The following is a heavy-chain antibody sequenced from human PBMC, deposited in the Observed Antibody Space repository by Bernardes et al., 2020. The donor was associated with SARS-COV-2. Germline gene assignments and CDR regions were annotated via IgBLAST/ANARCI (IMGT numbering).Heavy chain of an antibody. CDR2: IDSDGSST. CDR1: GFTFSRYW. V-gene: IGHV3-74*01. CDR3: TREHSDISASYSGSGDFQR. D-gene: IGHD3-10*01. Sequence: GGSLRLSCAASGFTFSRYWMHWVRKAPGKGLVWVSRIDSDGSSTTYADAVKGRFTMSRDNAKNTLYLQMNSLTAEDTAVYYCTREHSDISASYSGSGDFQRWGQGTLVTVSS. J-gene: IGHJ1*01.